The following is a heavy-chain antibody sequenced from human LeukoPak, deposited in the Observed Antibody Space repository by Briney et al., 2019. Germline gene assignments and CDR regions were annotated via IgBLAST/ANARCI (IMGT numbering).Heavy chain of an antibody. Sequence: GGSLRLSCAASGFTFSDYYMSWIRQAPGKGLEWVSYISSSGSTIYYADSVKGRFTISRDDAKNSLYLQMNSLRAEDTAVYYCARIRSGSYSGYYYGMDVWGQGTTVTVSS. CDR1: GFTFSDYY. CDR3: ARIRSGSYSGYYYGMDV. J-gene: IGHJ6*02. CDR2: ISSSGSTI. V-gene: IGHV3-11*01. D-gene: IGHD1-26*01.